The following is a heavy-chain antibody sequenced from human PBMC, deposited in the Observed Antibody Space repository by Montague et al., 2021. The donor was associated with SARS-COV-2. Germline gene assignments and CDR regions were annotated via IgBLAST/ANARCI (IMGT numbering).Heavy chain of an antibody. CDR3: ASYRYSKSSYWFDP. D-gene: IGHD5-12*01. J-gene: IGHJ5*02. Sequence: TLSLTCTVSGGSIRTDAYYWNWLRQVPGKGLEWIWYIYHSGTTHYNLSPNSRLHLSIDTSKNQFSLKLGSVTAADTAIYYCASYRYSKSSYWFDPWGRGTQVTVSS. V-gene: IGHV4-31*03. CDR2: IYHSGTT. CDR1: GGSIRTDAYY.